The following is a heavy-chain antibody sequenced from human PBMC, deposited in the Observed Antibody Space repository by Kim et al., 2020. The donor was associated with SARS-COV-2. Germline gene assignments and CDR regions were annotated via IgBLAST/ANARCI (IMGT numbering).Heavy chain of an antibody. J-gene: IGHJ4*02. CDR2: SCSI. Sequence: SCSIGYADSVKGRFTISSDNAKNHLYLQMTSLRAEDTALYYCASAVAGTNWGQGTLVTVSS. V-gene: IGHV3-9*01. CDR3: ASAVAGTN. D-gene: IGHD6-19*01.